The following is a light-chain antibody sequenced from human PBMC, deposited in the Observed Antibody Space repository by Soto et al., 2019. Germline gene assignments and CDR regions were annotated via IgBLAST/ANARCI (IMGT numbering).Light chain of an antibody. J-gene: IGLJ2*01. CDR1: SSNIGSNY. Sequence: QAVVPQPPSASVTPGQRVTISCSGSSSNIGSNYVYWYQQLPGLAPKRLIYRNNQRPSGVPDRFSGSKSGTSASLAISGLRSEDEADYYGAAWDDRLSEVVVGGGTKLTVL. CDR3: AAWDDRLSEVV. CDR2: RNN. V-gene: IGLV1-47*01.